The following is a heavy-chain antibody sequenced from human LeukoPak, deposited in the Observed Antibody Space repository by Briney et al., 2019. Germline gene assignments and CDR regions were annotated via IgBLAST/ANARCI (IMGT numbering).Heavy chain of an antibody. Sequence: SETLSLTCTVSIGSISGFYWTWIRQPPGKGLEWLGYMYYTGTTNYNPSLRSRVTISIDKSKNQFSLNVSSVTSADTAVYYCARVGVTGKNYWGQGTLVTVSS. CDR3: ARVGVTGKNY. CDR2: MYYTGTT. D-gene: IGHD6-19*01. V-gene: IGHV4-59*01. CDR1: IGSISGFY. J-gene: IGHJ4*02.